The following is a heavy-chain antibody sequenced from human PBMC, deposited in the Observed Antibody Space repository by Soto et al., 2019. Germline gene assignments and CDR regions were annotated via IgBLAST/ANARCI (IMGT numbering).Heavy chain of an antibody. D-gene: IGHD3-9*01. Sequence: SETLSLTCTVSGGSISSGGYYWSWIRQHPGKGLEWIGYIYYSGSTYYNPSLKSRVTISVDTSKNQFSLKLSSVTAADTAVYYCARARYDYDILTGHLYYFDYWGQGTLVTVSS. CDR3: ARARYDYDILTGHLYYFDY. V-gene: IGHV4-31*03. J-gene: IGHJ4*02. CDR2: IYYSGST. CDR1: GGSISSGGYY.